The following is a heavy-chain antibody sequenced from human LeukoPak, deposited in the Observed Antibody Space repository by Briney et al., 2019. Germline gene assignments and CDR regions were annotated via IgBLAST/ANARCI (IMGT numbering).Heavy chain of an antibody. Sequence: GGSLRLSCAASGFTFSTYWMSWVRQAPGKGLEWVANIKQDGSEKYYVDSVKGRFTISRDNAKNSLYLQMNSLRAEDTAVYYCPKTRPFDLVDYGGRGPLVTVSS. V-gene: IGHV3-7*01. CDR1: GFTFSTYW. CDR3: PKTRPFDLVDY. CDR2: IKQDGSEK. J-gene: IGHJ4*02. D-gene: IGHD3-9*01.